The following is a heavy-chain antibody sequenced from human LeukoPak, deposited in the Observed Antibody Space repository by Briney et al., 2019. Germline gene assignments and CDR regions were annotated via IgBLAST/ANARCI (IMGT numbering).Heavy chain of an antibody. V-gene: IGHV3-73*01. J-gene: IGHJ6*03. D-gene: IGHD4-17*01. CDR3: TRQTVNEDYYYYYMDV. CDR2: IRSKANSYAT. Sequence: GGSLRLSCAASGFTFSGPAMHWVRQAFGKGLEWVGRIRSKANSYATAYAASVKGRFTISRDDSKNTAYLQMNSLKTEDTAVYYCTRQTVNEDYYYYYMDVWGKGTTVTISS. CDR1: GFTFSGPA.